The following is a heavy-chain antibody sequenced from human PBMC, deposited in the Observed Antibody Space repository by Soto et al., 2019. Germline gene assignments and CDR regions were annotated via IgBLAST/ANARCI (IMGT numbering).Heavy chain of an antibody. V-gene: IGHV1-69*06. CDR2: IIPIFGTA. CDR3: AREGVGGYYGSGRLNWFDP. CDR1: GGTFSSYA. Sequence: QVQLVQSGAEVKKPGSSVKVSCKASGGTFSSYAISWVRQAPGQGLEWMGGIIPIFGTANYAQKFQGRVKITADKSTSTAYMERSSLRSEDTAVYYCAREGVGGYYGSGRLNWFDPWGQGTLVTVSS. D-gene: IGHD3-10*01. J-gene: IGHJ5*02.